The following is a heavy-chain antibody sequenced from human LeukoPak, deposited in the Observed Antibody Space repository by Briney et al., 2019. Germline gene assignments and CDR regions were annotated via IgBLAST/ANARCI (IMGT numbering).Heavy chain of an antibody. Sequence: SETLSLTCAVYGGSFSGYYWSWIRQPPGKGLEWIGEINHSGSTNYNPSLKSRVTISVDTSKNQFSLKLSSVTAADTAVYYCARRYSYDLRAHRYYYMDVWGKGTTVTVSS. J-gene: IGHJ6*03. CDR3: ARRYSYDLRAHRYYYMDV. D-gene: IGHD5-18*01. CDR1: GGSFSGYY. CDR2: INHSGST. V-gene: IGHV4-34*01.